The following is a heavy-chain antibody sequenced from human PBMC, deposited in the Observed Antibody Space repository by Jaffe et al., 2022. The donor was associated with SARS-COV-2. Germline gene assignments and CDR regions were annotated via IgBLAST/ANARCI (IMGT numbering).Heavy chain of an antibody. CDR2: IKQDGSEK. V-gene: IGHV3-7*01. CDR1: GFTFSSYW. Sequence: EVQLVESGGGLVQPGGSLRLSCAASGFTFSSYWMSWVRQAPGKGLEWVANIKQDGSEKYYVDSVKGRFTISRDNAKNSLYLQMNSLRAEDTAVYYCARDRAAAVAGTQVDYWGQGTLVTVSS. D-gene: IGHD6-19*01. CDR3: ARDRAAAVAGTQVDY. J-gene: IGHJ4*02.